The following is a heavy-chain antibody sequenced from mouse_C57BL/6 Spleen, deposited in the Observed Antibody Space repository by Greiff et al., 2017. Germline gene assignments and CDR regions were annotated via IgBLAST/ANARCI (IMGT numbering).Heavy chain of an antibody. Sequence: EVQLQQSEPGLVKPSQSLSLTCSVTGYSITSGYYWNWIRQFPGNKLEWMGYISYDGSNNYNPSLKNRISITRDTSKNQFFLKLNSVTTEDTATYYCAREGGTKAMDYWGQGTSVTVSS. J-gene: IGHJ4*01. CDR3: AREGGTKAMDY. CDR1: GYSITSGYY. CDR2: ISYDGSN. V-gene: IGHV3-6*01. D-gene: IGHD4-1*01.